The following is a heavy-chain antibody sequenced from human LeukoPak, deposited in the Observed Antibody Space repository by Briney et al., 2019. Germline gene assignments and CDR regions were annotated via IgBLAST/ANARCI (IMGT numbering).Heavy chain of an antibody. CDR3: ARDLDNSGYDY. J-gene: IGHJ4*02. Sequence: PGGSLRLSCAASGFTFSNYTMNWLRQAPGKGLEWVSYISSSSSTIYYADSVKGRFTISRENAKNSLYLQMNSLRGEDTAVYYCARDLDNSGYDYWGQGVLVTVSS. CDR1: GFTFSNYT. D-gene: IGHD5-12*01. CDR2: ISSSSSTI. V-gene: IGHV3-48*01.